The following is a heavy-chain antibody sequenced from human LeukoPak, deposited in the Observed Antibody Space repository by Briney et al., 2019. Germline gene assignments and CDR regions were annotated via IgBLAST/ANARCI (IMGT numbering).Heavy chain of an antibody. CDR1: GYTFTGYY. Sequence: GASVKVSCKASGYTFTGYYMHWVRQAPGQGLEWMGWINPNSGGTNYAQKFQGRVTMTRDTSISTAYMELSRLRSDDTAVYYCARDAWNILGPQHYFDYWGQGTLVTVSS. V-gene: IGHV1-2*02. CDR2: INPNSGGT. CDR3: ARDAWNILGPQHYFDY. D-gene: IGHD1/OR15-1a*01. J-gene: IGHJ4*02.